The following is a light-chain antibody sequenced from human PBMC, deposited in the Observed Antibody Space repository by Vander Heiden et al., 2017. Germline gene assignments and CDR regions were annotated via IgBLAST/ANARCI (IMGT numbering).Light chain of an antibody. CDR3: HQYGSSPLT. CDR1: QSVSSSS. V-gene: IGKV3-20*01. J-gene: IGKJ4*01. Sequence: LVLTQSPGTLSLSPGERATLSCRASQSVSSSSIAWYQQKPGQAPRLLFYGASSRATGIPDRFSGSGSGAEFTLTISRLEPEDFAVYYCHQYGSSPLTFGGGTKVEI. CDR2: GAS.